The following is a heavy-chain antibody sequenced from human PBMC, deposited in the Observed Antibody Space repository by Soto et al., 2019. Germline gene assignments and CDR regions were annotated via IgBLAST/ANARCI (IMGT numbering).Heavy chain of an antibody. CDR2: INSEGSVS. J-gene: IGHJ6*03. V-gene: IGHV3-74*03. CDR1: GFTFSNYW. D-gene: IGHD2-15*01. CDR3: ARGDCVGGSCYSLAGSFYYYMDA. Sequence: EVQLVESGGGLVQPGGSLRLSCAASGFTFSNYWMYWVRQAPGKGLEWVSRINSEGSVSTYADSVKGRLTISRDNVKNPLYLQMDSLRAEDTAVYYCARGDCVGGSCYSLAGSFYYYMDAWGKGTTVTV.